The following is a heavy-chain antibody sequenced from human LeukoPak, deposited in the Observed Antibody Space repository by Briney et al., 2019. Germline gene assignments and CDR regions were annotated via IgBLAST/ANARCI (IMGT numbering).Heavy chain of an antibody. V-gene: IGHV4-59*01. D-gene: IGHD6-13*01. J-gene: IGHJ6*03. CDR3: ARGKYSSSRYPYYYMDV. CDR2: IYYSGST. Sequence: SETLSLTCTVSGGSISSYYWSWIRQPPGKGLEWIGYIYYSGSTNYNPSLKSRVTISVDTSKNQFSLKLGSVTAADTAVYYCARGKYSSSRYPYYYMDVWGKGTTVTISS. CDR1: GGSISSYY.